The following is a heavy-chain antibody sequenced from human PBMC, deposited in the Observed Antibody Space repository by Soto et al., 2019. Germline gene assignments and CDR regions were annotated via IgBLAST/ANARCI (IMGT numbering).Heavy chain of an antibody. J-gene: IGHJ6*02. CDR2: IDPSDSYT. Sequence: GESLTISCRCSGYSFTRYWISWVRQMPGKGLEWMGRIDPSDSYTNYSPSFQGHVTISADKSISTAYLQWSSLKASDTAMYYCARHEWSSSWYYGMDVWGQGTTVNVYS. D-gene: IGHD6-13*01. V-gene: IGHV5-10-1*01. CDR1: GYSFTRYW. CDR3: ARHEWSSSWYYGMDV.